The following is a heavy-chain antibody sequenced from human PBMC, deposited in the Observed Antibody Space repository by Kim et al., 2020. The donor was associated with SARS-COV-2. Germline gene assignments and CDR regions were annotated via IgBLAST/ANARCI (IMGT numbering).Heavy chain of an antibody. CDR3: ARDLDSSGWYKTPDY. J-gene: IGHJ4*01. V-gene: IGHV3-33*05. CDR1: GFTFSSYG. Sequence: GGSLRLSCAASGFTFSSYGMHWVRQAPGKGLEWVAVISYDGSNKYYADSVKGRFTISRDNSKNTLYLQMNSLRAEDTTVYYCARDLDSSGWYKTPDYWG. D-gene: IGHD6-19*01. CDR2: ISYDGSNK.